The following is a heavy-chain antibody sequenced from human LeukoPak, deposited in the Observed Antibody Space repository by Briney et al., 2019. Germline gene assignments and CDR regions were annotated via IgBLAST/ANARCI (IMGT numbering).Heavy chain of an antibody. V-gene: IGHV1-2*06. J-gene: IGHJ4*02. CDR3: ARDPSPTSVDGDY. CDR2: INPNSGGT. D-gene: IGHD6-19*01. CDR1: GYTFTGYY. Sequence: ASVKVSCKASGYTFTGYYMHWVRQAPGQGLEWMGRINPNSGGTNYAQKFQGRVTMTRDTSISTAYMELSRLRSDDTAVYYCARDPSPTSVDGDYWGQGTLVTVSS.